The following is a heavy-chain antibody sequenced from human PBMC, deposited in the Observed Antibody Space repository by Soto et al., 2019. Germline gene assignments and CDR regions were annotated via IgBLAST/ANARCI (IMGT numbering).Heavy chain of an antibody. D-gene: IGHD2-15*01. Sequence: QVQLVQSGAEVKKPGSSVKVSCKASGGTFSSYAISWVRQAPGQGLEWMGGIIPIFGTADYAQKFQGRVTNTADESTSTANMELSSLRSEDTAVYYCASVETQRYYYGMDVWGQGTTVTVSS. J-gene: IGHJ6*02. CDR2: IIPIFGTA. V-gene: IGHV1-69*12. CDR1: GGTFSSYA. CDR3: ASVETQRYYYGMDV.